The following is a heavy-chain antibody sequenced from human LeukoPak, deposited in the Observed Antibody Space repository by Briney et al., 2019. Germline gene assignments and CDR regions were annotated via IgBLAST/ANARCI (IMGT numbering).Heavy chain of an antibody. CDR1: GYTFTSYG. Sequence: ASVKVSCKASGYTFTSYGISWVRQAPGQGLEWMGWISAYNGNTNYAQKLHGRVTMTTDTSTSTAYMELRSLRSDDTAVYYCARYDVRYYYHYGMDVWGQGTTVTVSS. CDR2: ISAYNGNT. V-gene: IGHV1-18*01. CDR3: ARYDVRYYYHYGMDV. D-gene: IGHD3-16*01. J-gene: IGHJ6*02.